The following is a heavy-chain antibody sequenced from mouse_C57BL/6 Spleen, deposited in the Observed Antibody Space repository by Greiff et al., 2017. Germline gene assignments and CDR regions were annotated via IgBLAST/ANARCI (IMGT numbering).Heavy chain of an antibody. J-gene: IGHJ4*01. CDR1: GYTFTSYW. Sequence: QVQLQQPGAELVKPGASVKMSCKASGYTFTSYWITWVKQRPGQGLEWIGDIYPGSGGTNYNEKFKSKATLTVDTSSSTAYMQLSSLTSEDSAVYYCARKGLRVYAMDYWGQGTSVTVSS. CDR2: IYPGSGGT. D-gene: IGHD1-1*01. V-gene: IGHV1-55*01. CDR3: ARKGLRVYAMDY.